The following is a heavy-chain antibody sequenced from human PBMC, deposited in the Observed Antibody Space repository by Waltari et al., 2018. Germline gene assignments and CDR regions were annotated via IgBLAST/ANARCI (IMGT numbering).Heavy chain of an antibody. J-gene: IGHJ6*03. CDR2: IYHSGRT. V-gene: IGHV4-30-2*01. Sequence: QLQLQESGSGLVKPSQTLSLTCAVSGGSISSGGYSWSWIRQPPGKGLAWIGYIYHSGRTYYNPSLKSRVTISVDRTKNQFSLKLSSVTAADTAVYYCASMGANYYMDVWGKGTTVTVSS. D-gene: IGHD3-16*01. CDR1: GGSISSGGYS. CDR3: ASMGANYYMDV.